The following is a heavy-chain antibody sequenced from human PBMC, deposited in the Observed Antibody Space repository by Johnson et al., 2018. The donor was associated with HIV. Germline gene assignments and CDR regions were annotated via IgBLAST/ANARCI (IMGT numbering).Heavy chain of an antibody. CDR2: IYSGGST. D-gene: IGHD6-13*01. CDR1: GFTVSSNY. V-gene: IGHV3-66*02. Sequence: VQLVESGGGLVQPGGSLRLSCAASGFTVSSNYMSWVRQAPGKGLEWVSVIYSGGSTYYADSVTGRFTISRDNSKNTVYLQMNSLRAEDTAVYYCARVGQLARTHAFDIWGQGTMVTVSS. J-gene: IGHJ3*02. CDR3: ARVGQLARTHAFDI.